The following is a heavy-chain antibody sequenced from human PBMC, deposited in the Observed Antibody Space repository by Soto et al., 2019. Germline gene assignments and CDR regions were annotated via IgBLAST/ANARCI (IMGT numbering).Heavy chain of an antibody. D-gene: IGHD3-3*01. J-gene: IGHJ4*02. CDR3: VRDFWSGYGYFDC. Sequence: SETLSLTCTVSGASIGSGGPYWSWVRQLPGKGLEWIGYIYYTGTTYYNPSLESRLTISMDTSNNQVSLKLTSVTAADTAVYYCVRDFWSGYGYFDCWGQGILVTVSS. V-gene: IGHV4-31*03. CDR1: GASIGSGGPY. CDR2: IYYTGTT.